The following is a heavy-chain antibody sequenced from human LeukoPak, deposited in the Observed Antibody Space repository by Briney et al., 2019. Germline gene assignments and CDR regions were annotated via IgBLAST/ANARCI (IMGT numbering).Heavy chain of an antibody. CDR3: AKDGLRGYDFDS. V-gene: IGHV3-23*01. CDR2: ISNAAGTT. CDR1: GFTFGTYA. Sequence: AGGSLRLSCATSGFTFGTYAMSWVRQGPGKGLEWVARISNAAGTTNYADSVRGRFTISRDNSQNTLYLQMSSLGVEDTAEYYCAKDGLRGYDFDSWGQGTLVIVSS. D-gene: IGHD5-12*01. J-gene: IGHJ5*01.